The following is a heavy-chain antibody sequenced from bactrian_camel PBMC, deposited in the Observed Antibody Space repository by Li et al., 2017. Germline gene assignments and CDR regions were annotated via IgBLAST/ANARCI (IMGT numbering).Heavy chain of an antibody. CDR2: ITDVDIT. D-gene: IGHD6*01. Sequence: QVQLVESGGGSVQAGGSLRLACAASGYQFSGVSTAWFRQFPGKEREGVALITDVDITHYADSVKGRFTISQDNAKNTVYLQMNSLRPEDTAMYYCAAVRYGGSWYPLCRARSADFGYWGQGTQVTVS. V-gene: IGHV3S53*01. J-gene: IGHJ6*01. CDR1: GYQFSGVS. CDR3: AAVRYGGSWYPLCRARSADFGY.